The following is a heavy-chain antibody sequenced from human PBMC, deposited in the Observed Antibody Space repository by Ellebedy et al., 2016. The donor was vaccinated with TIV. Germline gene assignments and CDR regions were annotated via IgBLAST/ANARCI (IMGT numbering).Heavy chain of an antibody. D-gene: IGHD3-22*01. CDR2: ISGSGGST. Sequence: GGSLRLSXEASEFTFNSYAMNWVRQAPGKGLEWVSGISGSGGSTYYADSVKGRFTISRDNAKNTVYLQMNSLRADDTAVYYCATMGYYDVSGYYGYVHHWGQGTLVTVSS. J-gene: IGHJ1*01. CDR1: EFTFNSYA. CDR3: ATMGYYDVSGYYGYVHH. V-gene: IGHV3-23*01.